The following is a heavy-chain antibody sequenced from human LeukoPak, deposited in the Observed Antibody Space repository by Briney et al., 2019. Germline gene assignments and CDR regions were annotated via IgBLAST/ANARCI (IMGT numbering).Heavy chain of an antibody. CDR1: GGSISNYY. CDR3: ARLVYGTYDFWSGYPVGYFDY. J-gene: IGHJ4*02. V-gene: IGHV4-59*12. D-gene: IGHD3-3*01. CDR2: IYYSGST. Sequence: SETLSLTCSVSGGSISNYYWSWMRQPPGKGLEWIGYIYYSGSTKYNPSLKSRVTILVDTSKNQFSLRLSSVTAADTAVYYCARLVYGTYDFWSGYPVGYFDYWGQGTLVTVSS.